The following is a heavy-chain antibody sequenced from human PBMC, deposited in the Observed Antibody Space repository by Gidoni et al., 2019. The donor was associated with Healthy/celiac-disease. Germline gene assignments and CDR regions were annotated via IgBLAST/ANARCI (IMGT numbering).Heavy chain of an antibody. CDR2: ISGSGGST. J-gene: IGHJ4*02. D-gene: IGHD6-19*01. CDR1: GFTFSSYA. V-gene: IGHV3-23*01. CDR3: AKDFHSSGWPSDY. Sequence: EVQLLESGGGLVQPGGSLRLSCAASGFTFSSYAMSWVRQAPGKGLAWVSAISGSGGSTYYADSVKGRFTISRDNSKNTLYLQMNSLRAEDTAVYYCAKDFHSSGWPSDYWGQGTLVTVSS.